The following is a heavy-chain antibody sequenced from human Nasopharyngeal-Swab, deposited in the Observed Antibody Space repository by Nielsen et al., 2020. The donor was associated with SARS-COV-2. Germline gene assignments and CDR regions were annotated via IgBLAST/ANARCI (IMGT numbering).Heavy chain of an antibody. D-gene: IGHD1-26*01. CDR3: TTIVGANGGDDY. CDR2: IKSKTDGGTT. J-gene: IGHJ4*02. Sequence: GESLKISCAASGFIFSNAWMSWVRQAPGKGLEWVGRIKSKTDGGTTDYAAPVKGRFTISRDDSKSTLYLQMNSLKTEDTAVYYCTTIVGANGGDDYWGQGTLVTVSS. V-gene: IGHV3-15*01. CDR1: GFIFSNAW.